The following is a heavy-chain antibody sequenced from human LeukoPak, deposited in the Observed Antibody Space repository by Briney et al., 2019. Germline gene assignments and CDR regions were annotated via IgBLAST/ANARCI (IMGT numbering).Heavy chain of an antibody. D-gene: IGHD6-13*01. J-gene: IGHJ4*02. V-gene: IGHV3-48*01. Sequence: SGGSLRLSCAASGFTFSSYSMNWVRQAPGKGLEWVSYISSSSSTIYYADSVKGRFTISRDNAKNSLYLQMNSLRAEDTAVYYCARDTYSSSWYEGQFDYWGQGTLVTVSS. CDR2: ISSSSSTI. CDR1: GFTFSSYS. CDR3: ARDTYSSSWYEGQFDY.